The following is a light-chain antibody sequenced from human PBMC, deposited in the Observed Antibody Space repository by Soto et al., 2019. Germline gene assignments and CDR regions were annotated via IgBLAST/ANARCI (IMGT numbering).Light chain of an antibody. CDR3: SSYTSDSTYV. J-gene: IGLJ1*01. CDR2: AVS. CDR1: SSDVGLYDY. Sequence: QSALTQPASVSGSPGQSITISCTGTSSDVGLYDYVSWYQQHPGKAPQLMIYAVSNRPSGVSNRFSASKSGNTASLFISGLQSEDEADYYCSSYTSDSTYVFGSGTQDAV. V-gene: IGLV2-14*01.